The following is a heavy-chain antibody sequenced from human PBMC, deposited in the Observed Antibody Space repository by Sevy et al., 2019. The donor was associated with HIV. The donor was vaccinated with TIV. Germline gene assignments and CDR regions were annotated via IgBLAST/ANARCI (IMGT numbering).Heavy chain of an antibody. CDR1: QFNFDTYA. J-gene: IGHJ4*02. V-gene: IGHV3-33*01. D-gene: IGHD3-10*01. CDR3: ATNMVHAGAYDSYFNF. Sequence: GGSLRLSCVASQFNFDTYAIHWVRQAPGKGLEWVAMIWYDGSIKDYAESVKGRFAISRDNSQNTAFLQMNSLRAEDTAVYYCATNMVHAGAYDSYFNFWGQGSLVTVSS. CDR2: IWYDGSIK.